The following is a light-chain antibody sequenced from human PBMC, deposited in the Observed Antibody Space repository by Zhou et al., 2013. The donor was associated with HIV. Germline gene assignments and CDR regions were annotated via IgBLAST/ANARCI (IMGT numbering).Light chain of an antibody. CDR2: AAS. CDR3: QQYNRVSYT. CDR1: QNIVYY. V-gene: IGKV1-39*01. J-gene: IGKJ2*01. Sequence: DIQMTQSPSSLSASVGDRVTITCRASQNIVYYLNWYQHKQGKAPKLLISAASTVQSGVPSRFSGSGSGTDFTLTINNLQPEDFATYYCQQYNRVSYTFGQGTSLEMK.